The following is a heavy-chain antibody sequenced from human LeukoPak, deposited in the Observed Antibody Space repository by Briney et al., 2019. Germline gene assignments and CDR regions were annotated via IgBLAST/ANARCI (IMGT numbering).Heavy chain of an antibody. CDR3: TREAAAGIDY. J-gene: IGHJ4*02. V-gene: IGHV3-7*01. Sequence: PGGSLRLSCAASGFTFSTYWMSWVRQAPGKGLEWVANIKQDGSEKDYLDSVKGRFTISRDNAKNSLYLQMNSLRAEDTAVYCCTREAAAGIDYWGQGTLVTVSS. CDR2: IKQDGSEK. CDR1: GFTFSTYW. D-gene: IGHD6-13*01.